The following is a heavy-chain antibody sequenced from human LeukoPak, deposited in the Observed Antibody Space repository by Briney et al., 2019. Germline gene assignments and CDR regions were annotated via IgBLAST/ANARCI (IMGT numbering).Heavy chain of an antibody. J-gene: IGHJ5*02. CDR3: ARRGSSWYRWFDP. Sequence: SETLSLTCAVSGGSISSSNWWSWVRQPPGKGLEWIGEINHSGSTNYNPSLKSRVTISVDTSKNQFSLKLSSVTAADTAVYYCARRGSSWYRWFDPWGQGTLVTVSS. V-gene: IGHV4-4*02. CDR1: GGSISSSNW. D-gene: IGHD6-13*01. CDR2: INHSGST.